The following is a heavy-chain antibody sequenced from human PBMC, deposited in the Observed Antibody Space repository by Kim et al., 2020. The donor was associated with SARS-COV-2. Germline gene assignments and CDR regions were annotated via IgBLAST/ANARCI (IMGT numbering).Heavy chain of an antibody. Sequence: SVKVSCKASGFTFTSSAVQWVRQARGQRLEWIGWIVVGSGNTNYAQKFQERVTITRDMSTSTAYMELSSLRSEDTAVYYCAADPRLYSSGCYNYYGMDVWGQGTTVTVSS. D-gene: IGHD6-19*01. CDR3: AADPRLYSSGCYNYYGMDV. CDR1: GFTFTSSA. CDR2: IVVGSGNT. J-gene: IGHJ6*02. V-gene: IGHV1-58*01.